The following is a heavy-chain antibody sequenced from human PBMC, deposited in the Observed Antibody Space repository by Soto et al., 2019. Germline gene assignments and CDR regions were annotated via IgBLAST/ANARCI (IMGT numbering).Heavy chain of an antibody. J-gene: IGHJ2*01. Sequence: KGLEWVALISYDGSNKYYAASVKGRFSISRDNSKNTLYLQMNSLRPEDTAFFFHAEDGIRDVRSVSAFLLNRSSDL. CDR3: AEDGIRDVRSVSAFLLNRSSDL. CDR2: ISYDGSNK. V-gene: IGHV3-30*18. D-gene: IGHD3-3*02.